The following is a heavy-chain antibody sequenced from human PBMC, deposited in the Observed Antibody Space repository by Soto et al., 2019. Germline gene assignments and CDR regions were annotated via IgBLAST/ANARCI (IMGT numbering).Heavy chain of an antibody. V-gene: IGHV1-18*01. CDR2: ISAYNGNT. D-gene: IGHD6-19*01. Sequence: ASVKVSCKASGYTFTSYGTSWVRQAPGQGLEWMGWISAYNGNTNYAQKLQGRVTMTTDTSTSTAYMELRSLRSDDTAVYYCAREAVAGTVGDWFDPWGQGTLVTVSS. CDR1: GYTFTSYG. J-gene: IGHJ5*02. CDR3: AREAVAGTVGDWFDP.